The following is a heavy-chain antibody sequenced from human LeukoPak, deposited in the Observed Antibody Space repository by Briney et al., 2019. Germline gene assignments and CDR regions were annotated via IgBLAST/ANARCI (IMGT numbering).Heavy chain of an antibody. D-gene: IGHD3-16*01. CDR3: ATYVPTSFDC. CDR2: FDPEDGET. CDR1: GYTLTEFS. Sequence: ASVTVSCKVSGYTLTEFSMHWVRQAPGKGLEWMGGFDPEDGETIYAQKFQGRVTMTEDTSTDTAYMELSSLRSEDTAVYYCATYVPTSFDCWGQGTMVSVSS. V-gene: IGHV1-24*01. J-gene: IGHJ4*02.